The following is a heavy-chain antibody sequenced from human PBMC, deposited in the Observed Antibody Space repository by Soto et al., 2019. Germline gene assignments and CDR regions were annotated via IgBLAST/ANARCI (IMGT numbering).Heavy chain of an antibody. CDR1: GYSFTSCW. Sequence: GESLKISCKGSGYSFTSCWIGWVRQMPGKGLEWMGIIYPGDSDTRYSPSFQGQVTISADKSISTAYLQWSSLKASDTAMYYCARRFRLFSTSGTLAATHNDYYYYYGMDVWGQGTTVTVSS. CDR3: ARRFRLFSTSGTLAATHNDYYYYYGMDV. V-gene: IGHV5-51*01. D-gene: IGHD2-15*01. J-gene: IGHJ6*02. CDR2: IYPGDSDT.